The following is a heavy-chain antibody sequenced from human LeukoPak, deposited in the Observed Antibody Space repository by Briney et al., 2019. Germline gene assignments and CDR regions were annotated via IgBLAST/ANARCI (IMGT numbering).Heavy chain of an antibody. D-gene: IGHD5-24*01. CDR3: ARGRDGYNSRGDY. V-gene: IGHV1-2*02. J-gene: IGHJ4*02. Sequence: GASVKVSCKASGYSFADYYMHWVRQAPGQGLEWMGWIKPNSGGTRSAQKFQGRVTMTRDTSISTAYMELSSLRYDDTAVYYCARGRDGYNSRGDYWGQGTLVTVSS. CDR2: IKPNSGGT. CDR1: GYSFADYY.